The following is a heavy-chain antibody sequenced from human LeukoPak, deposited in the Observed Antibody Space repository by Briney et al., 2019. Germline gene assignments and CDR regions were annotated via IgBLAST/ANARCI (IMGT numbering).Heavy chain of an antibody. J-gene: IGHJ4*02. CDR2: VSHDGSTK. V-gene: IGHV3-30*04. Sequence: GGSLRLSCAASGFAFSIYAIHWVRQAPGKGLEWVAVVSHDGSTKFYADSVKDRFTISRDYSKNTLYLRMSSLRAEGTAVYYCAKTYSSGWWDLDFWGQGTLVSVSS. D-gene: IGHD6-19*01. CDR1: GFAFSIYA. CDR3: AKTYSSGWWDLDF.